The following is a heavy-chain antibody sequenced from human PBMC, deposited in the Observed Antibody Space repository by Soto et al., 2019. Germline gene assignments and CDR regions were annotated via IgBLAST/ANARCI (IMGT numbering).Heavy chain of an antibody. CDR3: ARRGYDSHTLNC. CDR1: GGTFSSYA. D-gene: IGHD3-9*01. J-gene: IGHJ4*02. V-gene: IGHV1-69*12. CDR2: ISPIFGTA. Sequence: QVQLVQSGAEVKKPGSSVKVSCKASGGTFSSYAISWVRQDPGQGLEWMGGISPIFGTANYAQKFQGRVTITADESTSTASRELSSLRSEDTAVYYCARRGYDSHTLNCWGQGTLVTVSS.